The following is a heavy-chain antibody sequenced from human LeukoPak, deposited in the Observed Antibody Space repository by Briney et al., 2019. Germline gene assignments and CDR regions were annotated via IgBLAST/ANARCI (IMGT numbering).Heavy chain of an antibody. CDR3: ARDLGYSYGQFDY. CDR1: GGSISRSSYY. J-gene: IGHJ4*02. V-gene: IGHV4-39*07. D-gene: IGHD5-18*01. Sequence: PSETLSLTCTVSGGSISRSSYYWGWIRQPPGKGLEWIGSIYYSGSTYYNPSLKSRVTISVDTSKNQFSLKLSSVTAADTAVYYCARDLGYSYGQFDYWGQGTLVTVSS. CDR2: IYYSGST.